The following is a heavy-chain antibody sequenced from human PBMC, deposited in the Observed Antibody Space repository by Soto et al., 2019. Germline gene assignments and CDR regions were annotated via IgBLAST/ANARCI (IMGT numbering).Heavy chain of an antibody. CDR1: GFTFSSYG. D-gene: IGHD3-22*01. V-gene: IGHV3-30*18. J-gene: IGHJ3*02. CDR2: ISYDGSNK. CDR3: AKDGLRGSSGYYRWGAFDI. Sequence: QVQLVESGGGVVQPGRSLRLSCAASGFTFSSYGMHWVRQAPGKGLEWVAVISYDGSNKYYADSVKGRFTISRDNSKNTLYLKMNSLRAEDTAVYYCAKDGLRGSSGYYRWGAFDIWGQGTMVTVSS.